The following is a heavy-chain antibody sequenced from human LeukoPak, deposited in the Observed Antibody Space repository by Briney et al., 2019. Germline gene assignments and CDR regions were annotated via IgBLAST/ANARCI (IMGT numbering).Heavy chain of an antibody. CDR2: ISWNSGSI. D-gene: IGHD1-26*01. J-gene: IGHJ4*02. V-gene: IGHV3-9*01. CDR3: AKDREGRSGSYLDY. CDR1: GFTFDDYA. Sequence: GGSLRLSCAASGFTFDDYAMHWVRQAPGKGREGVSGISWNSGSIGYADSVKGRFTISRDNAKNSLYLQMNSLRAEDTALYYCAKDREGRSGSYLDYWGQGTLVTVSS.